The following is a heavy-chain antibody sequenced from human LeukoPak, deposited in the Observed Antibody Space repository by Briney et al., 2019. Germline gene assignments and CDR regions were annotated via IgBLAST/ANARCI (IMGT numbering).Heavy chain of an antibody. CDR3: AREWYSSSSGWFDP. CDR2: ISGSSSYI. J-gene: IGHJ5*02. V-gene: IGHV3-21*01. D-gene: IGHD6-6*01. CDR1: GFTFSSYS. Sequence: GGSLRLSCAASGFTFSSYSMNWVRQAPGKGLEWVSSISGSSSYIYYADSVKGRFTISRDNAKNSLYLQMNSLRAEDTAVYYCAREWYSSSSGWFDPWGQGTLVTVSS.